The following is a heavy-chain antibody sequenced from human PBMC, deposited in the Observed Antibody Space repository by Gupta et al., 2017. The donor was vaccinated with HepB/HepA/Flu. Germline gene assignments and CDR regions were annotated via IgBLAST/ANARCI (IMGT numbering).Heavy chain of an antibody. D-gene: IGHD2-15*01. CDR1: D. Sequence: DINWVRQATGQGLEWMGWMNPNSGNTGYAQKFQGRVTMTRNTSISTAYMELSSLRSEDTAVYYCARGRLGYCSGGICYSGYNWFDPWGQGTLVTVAS. J-gene: IGHJ5*02. CDR3: ARGRLGYCSGGICYSGYNWFDP. V-gene: IGHV1-8*01. CDR2: MNPNSGNT.